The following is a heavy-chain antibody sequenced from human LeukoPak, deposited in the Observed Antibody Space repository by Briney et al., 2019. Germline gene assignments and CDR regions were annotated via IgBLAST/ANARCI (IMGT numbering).Heavy chain of an antibody. Sequence: GGSLRLSCAAYGFTFSTYSMNWVRQAPGKGLEWVSYINSRSTSILYADSVQGRFTISRDNVNNVLFLLMNSLKDEDAAVYYCTGSGARTDYWGQGIRVIVSS. D-gene: IGHD1-26*01. CDR3: TGSGARTDY. J-gene: IGHJ4*02. CDR2: INSRSTSI. V-gene: IGHV3-48*02. CDR1: GFTFSTYS.